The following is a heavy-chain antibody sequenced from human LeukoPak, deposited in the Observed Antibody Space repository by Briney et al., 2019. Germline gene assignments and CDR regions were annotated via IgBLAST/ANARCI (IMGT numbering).Heavy chain of an antibody. D-gene: IGHD2-2*02. CDR3: AGYCSSTSCYRPYYYYGMDV. Sequence: PSETLSLTCTVSGGSISSYYWSWIRQPPGKGLEWIGYIYYSGSTNYNPSLKSRVTISVDTSKNQFSLKLSSVTAADTAVYYCAGYCSSTSCYRPYYYYGMDVWGQGTTVTVSS. CDR2: IYYSGST. V-gene: IGHV4-59*01. J-gene: IGHJ6*02. CDR1: GGSISSYY.